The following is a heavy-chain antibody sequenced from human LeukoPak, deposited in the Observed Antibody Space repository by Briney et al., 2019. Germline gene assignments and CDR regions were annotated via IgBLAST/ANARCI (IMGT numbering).Heavy chain of an antibody. CDR3: AKDQGYSSAWYSRDGFDV. CDR2: ISKSGDST. Sequence: ASVKVSCKASGYTFTTYGISWVRQAPGKGLEWVSAISKSGDSTFYADSVKGRFTISRDNSQNTLYVQMNSLRAEDTAAYYCAKDQGYSSAWYSRDGFDVWGQGTMVTVSS. V-gene: IGHV3-23*01. D-gene: IGHD6-19*01. J-gene: IGHJ3*01. CDR1: GYTFTTYG.